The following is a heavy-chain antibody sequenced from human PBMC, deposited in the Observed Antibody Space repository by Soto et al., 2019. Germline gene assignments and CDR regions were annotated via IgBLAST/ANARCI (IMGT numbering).Heavy chain of an antibody. D-gene: IGHD2-15*01. CDR2: ISYDGSNK. Sequence: QVQLVESGGGVVQPGRSLRLSCAASGFTFSSYGMHWVRQAPGKGLEWVAVISYDGSNKYYADSVKGRFTISRDNSKNTLYLQMNSLRAEDTAVYYCAKGRDTERYCSGGSCYHAAGIWGQGTMVTVSS. CDR3: AKGRDTERYCSGGSCYHAAGI. CDR1: GFTFSSYG. J-gene: IGHJ3*02. V-gene: IGHV3-30*18.